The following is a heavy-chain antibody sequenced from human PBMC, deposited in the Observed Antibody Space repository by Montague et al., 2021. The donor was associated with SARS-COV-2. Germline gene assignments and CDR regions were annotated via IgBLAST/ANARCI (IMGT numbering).Heavy chain of an antibody. Sequence: SETLSLTCTVSGGSIGTYYWNWIRQSPGKGLEWLGYIYYTGSTKYNPSLKSRVTISMDTSRDQLSLRLKSVTAADTAVYYCARDNYGDWGYYGLDVWGQGTTVIVSS. D-gene: IGHD4-17*01. J-gene: IGHJ6*02. CDR3: ARDNYGDWGYYGLDV. CDR1: GGSIGTYY. V-gene: IGHV4-59*01. CDR2: IYYTGST.